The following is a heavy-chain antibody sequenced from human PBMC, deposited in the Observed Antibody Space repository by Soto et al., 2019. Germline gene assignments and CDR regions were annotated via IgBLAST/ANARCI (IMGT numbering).Heavy chain of an antibody. V-gene: IGHV4-30-2*01. Sequence: PSETLSLTCAVSGGSISSGGYSWSWIRQPPGKGLEWIGYIYHSGSTYYNPSLKSRVTISVDRSKNQFSLKLSSVTAADTAVYYCARVASIFGVADDAFDIWGQGTMVTVSS. J-gene: IGHJ3*02. CDR1: GGSISSGGYS. D-gene: IGHD3-3*01. CDR3: ARVASIFGVADDAFDI. CDR2: IYHSGST.